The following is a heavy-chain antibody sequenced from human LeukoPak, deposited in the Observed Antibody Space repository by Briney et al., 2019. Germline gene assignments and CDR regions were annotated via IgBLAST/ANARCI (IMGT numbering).Heavy chain of an antibody. CDR2: VSPDSGDT. CDR3: TRGRAAGD. Sequence: GASVKVSCKASGYTFTNNDINWVRQATGQGIEWMGWVSPDSGDTGYAPNFRGRVTMTTDTSINTAYMELTSLTSEDTAIYYCTRGRAAGDWGQGTTVTVSS. V-gene: IGHV1-8*01. D-gene: IGHD6-19*01. J-gene: IGHJ6*02. CDR1: GYTFTNND.